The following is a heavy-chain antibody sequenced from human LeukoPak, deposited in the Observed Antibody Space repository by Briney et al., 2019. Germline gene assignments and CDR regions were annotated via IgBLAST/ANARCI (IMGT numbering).Heavy chain of an antibody. CDR3: ASTQLQVRGVMYYYYCMDV. CDR2: LKQDGSEK. CDR1: GFTFSSYR. V-gene: IGHV3-7*01. D-gene: IGHD3-10*01. J-gene: IGHJ6*03. Sequence: PGGSLRLSCAASGFTFSSYRKSWVRQAPGKGQEWVANLKQDGSEKYYVDSVKGRFTISTDNAKNSLYLQMNSLRAEDTAVYYCASTQLQVRGVMYYYYCMDVWGKGTTVTVSS.